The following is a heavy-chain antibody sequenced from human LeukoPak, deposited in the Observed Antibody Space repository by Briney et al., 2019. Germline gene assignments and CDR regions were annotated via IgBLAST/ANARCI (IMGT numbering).Heavy chain of an antibody. CDR2: IYWDDDK. Sequence: SGPTLVNPTQTLTLTFTFSGFSLSTSGVGVGWIRQPPGKALGWLALIYWDDDKRYSPSLKSRLTITKDTSKNQVVLTMTNMDPVDTATYYRARERITMVRGVEKYFDYWGQGTLVTVSS. V-gene: IGHV2-5*02. CDR1: GFSLSTSGVG. D-gene: IGHD3-10*01. J-gene: IGHJ4*02. CDR3: ARERITMVRGVEKYFDY.